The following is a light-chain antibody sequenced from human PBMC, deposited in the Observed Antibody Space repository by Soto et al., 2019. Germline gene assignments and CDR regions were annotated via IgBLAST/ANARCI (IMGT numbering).Light chain of an antibody. CDR3: QHFGDSPLWA. V-gene: IGKV3-20*01. Sequence: EIVLTQSPGTLSLSPGERATLSCRASQSVGSGHLAWYQQKPGQTPGLLIYAASTRATGIPDRFSGSGSGTDFTLTISRLEPEDFAVYYCQHFGDSPLWAFGQGTEVEIK. J-gene: IGKJ1*01. CDR1: QSVGSGH. CDR2: AAS.